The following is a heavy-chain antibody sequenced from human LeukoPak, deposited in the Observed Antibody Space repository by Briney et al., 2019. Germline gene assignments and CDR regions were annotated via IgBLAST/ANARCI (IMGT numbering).Heavy chain of an antibody. V-gene: IGHV4-34*01. CDR1: GGSFSGYY. J-gene: IGHJ4*02. CDR2: INHSGST. CDR3: ATVGYSYGYDY. D-gene: IGHD5-18*01. Sequence: SETLSLTCALYGGSFSGYYWSWIRQPPGKGLEWIGEINHSGSTNYNPSLKSRVTISVDTSKNQFSLKLSSVTAADTAVYYCATVGYSYGYDYWGQGTLVTVSS.